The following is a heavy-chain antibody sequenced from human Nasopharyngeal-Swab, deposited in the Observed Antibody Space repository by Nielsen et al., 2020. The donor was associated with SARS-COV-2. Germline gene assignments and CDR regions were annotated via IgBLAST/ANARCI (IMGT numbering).Heavy chain of an antibody. J-gene: IGHJ4*02. CDR3: ATEDTAMATFNYFDQ. V-gene: IGHV1-69*04. Sequence: SVKVSCKASGGTFSSLPINWVRQAPGQGLEWMGRIIPFLGIANYAWNLRGRVTITADKSTSTAYMELSSLRSEDTAVYYCATEDTAMATFNYFDQWGQGILVTVSS. CDR2: IIPFLGIA. D-gene: IGHD5-18*01. CDR1: GGTFSSLP.